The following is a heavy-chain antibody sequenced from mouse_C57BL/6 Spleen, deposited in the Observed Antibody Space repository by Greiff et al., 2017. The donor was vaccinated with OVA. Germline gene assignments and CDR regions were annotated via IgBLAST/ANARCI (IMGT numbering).Heavy chain of an antibody. CDR1: GFTFSDYG. CDR2: ISSGSSTI. Sequence: EVKLVESGGGLVKPGGSLKLSCAASGFTFSDYGMHWVRQAPEKGLVWVAYISSGSSTIYYADTVKGRFTISRDNAKNTLFLQMTSLRSEDTAMYYCARCGSSRYWYFDVWGTGTTVTVSS. D-gene: IGHD1-1*01. CDR3: ARCGSSRYWYFDV. V-gene: IGHV5-17*01. J-gene: IGHJ1*03.